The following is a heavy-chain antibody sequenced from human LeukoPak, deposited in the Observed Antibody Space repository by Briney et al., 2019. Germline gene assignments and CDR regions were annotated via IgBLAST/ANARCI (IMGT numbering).Heavy chain of an antibody. D-gene: IGHD3-10*01. CDR1: GGSFSGYY. CDR2: INHSGST. V-gene: IGHV4-34*01. J-gene: IGHJ1*01. CDR3: ARGGNFQH. Sequence: TSETLSLTCAVYGGSFSGYYWSWIRQPPGKGLEWIGEINHSGSTNYNPSLKSRVTISVDTSKNQFSLKLSSVTAADTAVYYCARGGNFQHWGQGTLGTVSS.